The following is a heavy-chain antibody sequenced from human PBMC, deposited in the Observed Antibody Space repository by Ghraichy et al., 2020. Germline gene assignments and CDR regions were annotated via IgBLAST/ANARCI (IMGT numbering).Heavy chain of an antibody. V-gene: IGHV3-21*06. CDR3: ARDSTLTTALDV. D-gene: IGHD4-11*01. J-gene: IGHJ6*02. CDR2: ISGTSSYI. Sequence: GGSLRLSCAASGFTFSTSSMNWVRQAPGKGLEWVSTISGTSSYIFYADSVKGRFTISRDNAKNSLYLQMNSLRAEDTAVYYCARDSTLTTALDVWGQGTTVTVSS. CDR1: GFTFSTSS.